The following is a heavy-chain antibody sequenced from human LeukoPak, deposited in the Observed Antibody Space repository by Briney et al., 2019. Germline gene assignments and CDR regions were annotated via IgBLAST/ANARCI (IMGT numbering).Heavy chain of an antibody. J-gene: IGHJ4*02. V-gene: IGHV1-3*03. CDR2: INGENGNT. CDR3: ARPHNGYSYGFDL. CDR1: GYIFSDYT. Sequence: ASVKVSCKASGYIFSDYTMHWVRQAPGQRLEWMGWINGENGNTKYSQELRGRVTFTSDSSATTVYMELSSLKSEDTAVYYCARPHNGYSYGFDLWGQGTLVTVSS. D-gene: IGHD5-18*01.